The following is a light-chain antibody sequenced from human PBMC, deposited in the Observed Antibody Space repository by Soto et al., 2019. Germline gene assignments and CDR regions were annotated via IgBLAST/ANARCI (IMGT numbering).Light chain of an antibody. CDR3: QQYGSSPYT. CDR1: QSVTVRS. CDR2: GAS. J-gene: IGKJ2*01. Sequence: DIVWRQSPGTVSLAQGERAPLSRRASQSVTVRSLAWDKQKPVQAPRLLITGASTRATGIPDRFSGSGSGTDFTLTISRLEPEDFAVYYCQQYGSSPYTFGQGTKLQI. V-gene: IGKV3-20*01.